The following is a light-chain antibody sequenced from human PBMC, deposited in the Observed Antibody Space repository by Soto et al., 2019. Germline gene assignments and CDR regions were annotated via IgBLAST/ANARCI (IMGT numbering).Light chain of an antibody. J-gene: IGLJ1*01. Sequence: QSVLTQPASVSGSPGQSITISCTVTSSDVGGYDYVAWYQLHPGKAPKLMLFEVSNRPSGVSYRFSGSKSGNTASLTISGLQAEDEADYFCSSYSISTAYLFGTGTKVTVL. CDR3: SSYSISTAYL. CDR2: EVS. V-gene: IGLV2-14*01. CDR1: SSDVGGYDY.